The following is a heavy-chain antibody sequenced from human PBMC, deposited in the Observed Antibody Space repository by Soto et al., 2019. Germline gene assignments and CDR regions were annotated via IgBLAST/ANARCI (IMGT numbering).Heavy chain of an antibody. CDR2: INPNSGGT. CDR3: ARDNRSGGSCYSDFDY. J-gene: IGHJ4*02. V-gene: IGHV1-2*04. CDR1: GYTFTGYY. D-gene: IGHD2-15*01. Sequence: ASVKVSCKASGYTFTGYYMHWVRQAPGQGLEWMGWINPNSGGTNYAQKFQGWVTMTRDTSISTVYMELTRLRSEDTAVYYCARDNRSGGSCYSDFDYWGQGTLVTVSS.